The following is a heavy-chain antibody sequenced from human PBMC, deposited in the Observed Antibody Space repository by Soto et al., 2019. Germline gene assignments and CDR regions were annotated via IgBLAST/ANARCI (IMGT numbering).Heavy chain of an antibody. V-gene: IGHV3-48*02. CDR3: ARDYNWSSDY. D-gene: IGHD1-1*01. CDR2: IKSDSSGT. J-gene: IGHJ4*02. Sequence: EVQLVESGGGLVQPGGSLRLSCAASGFTFSGYNMNWVRQAPGKGLEWISCIKSDSSGTWYADSVKGRFTMSRDNAKNSLYLQTNSLRDEDTAVYFCARDYNWSSDYWGQGTLVAVSS. CDR1: GFTFSGYN.